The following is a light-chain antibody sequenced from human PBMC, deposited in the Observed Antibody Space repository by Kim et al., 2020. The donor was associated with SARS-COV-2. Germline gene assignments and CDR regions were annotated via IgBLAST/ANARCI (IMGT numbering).Light chain of an antibody. CDR3: QVWDSSSDHLV. J-gene: IGLJ1*01. CDR2: YDS. CDR1: NIGSKS. V-gene: IGLV3-21*04. Sequence: PGKTARITCGGNNIGSKSVHWYQQKPGQAPVLVIYYDSDRPSGIPERFSGSNSGNTATLTISRVEAGDEADYYCQVWDSSSDHLVFGTGTKVTVL.